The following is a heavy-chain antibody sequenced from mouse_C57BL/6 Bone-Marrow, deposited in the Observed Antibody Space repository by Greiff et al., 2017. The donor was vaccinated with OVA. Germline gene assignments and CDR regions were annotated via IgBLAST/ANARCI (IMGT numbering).Heavy chain of an antibody. Sequence: DVQLQESGPGLAKPSQTLSLTCSVTGYSITSDYWNWIRKFPGNKLEYMGYISYSGSTYYNPSLKSRISITRDTSKNQYYLQLNSVTTEDTATYYCARSGYYYGSSSYYFDYWGQGTTLTVSS. D-gene: IGHD1-1*01. CDR3: ARSGYYYGSSSYYFDY. J-gene: IGHJ2*01. CDR2: ISYSGST. V-gene: IGHV3-8*01. CDR1: GYSITSDY.